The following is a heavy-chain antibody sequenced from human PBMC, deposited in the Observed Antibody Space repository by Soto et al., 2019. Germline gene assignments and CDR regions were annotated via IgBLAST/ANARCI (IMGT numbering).Heavy chain of an antibody. CDR2: INPNSGGT. V-gene: IGHV1-2*04. J-gene: IGHJ6*02. D-gene: IGHD1-26*01. CDR1: GYTFTGYY. Sequence: ASVKVSCKASGYTFTGYYMHWVRQAPGQGLEWMGWINPNSGGTNYAQKFQGWVTMTRDTSISTAYMELSRLRSDDTAVYYCARAAKYSGSYYYYYGMDVWGQGTTVTVSS. CDR3: ARAAKYSGSYYYYYGMDV.